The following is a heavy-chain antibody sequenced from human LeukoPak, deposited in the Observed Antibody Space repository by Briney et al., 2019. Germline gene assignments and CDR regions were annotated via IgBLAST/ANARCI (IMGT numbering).Heavy chain of an antibody. J-gene: IGHJ5*02. V-gene: IGHV4-61*01. Sequence: SETLSLTCTVSGGSISSSSYYWSWIRQPPGKGLEWIGYIYYSGSTNYNPSLKSRVTISVDTSKNQFSLKLSSVTAADTAVYYCAAGAYYYDSSGGNWFDPWGQGTLVTVSS. D-gene: IGHD3-22*01. CDR1: GGSISSSSYY. CDR2: IYYSGST. CDR3: AAGAYYYDSSGGNWFDP.